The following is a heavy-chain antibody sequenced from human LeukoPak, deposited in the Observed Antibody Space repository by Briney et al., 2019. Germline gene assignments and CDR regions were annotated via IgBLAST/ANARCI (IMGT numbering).Heavy chain of an antibody. Sequence: GGSLRLSCAASGFTVSSNYMTWVRQAPGKGLEWVSVIYAGGSTYYADSVKGRFTISRDNANNSLSLLMNSLRVEDTALYYCAKWNRQPLVKGWFDTWGQGALVIVSS. CDR3: AKWNRQPLVKGWFDT. V-gene: IGHV3-53*05. D-gene: IGHD6-13*01. CDR1: GFTVSSNY. J-gene: IGHJ5*02. CDR2: IYAGGST.